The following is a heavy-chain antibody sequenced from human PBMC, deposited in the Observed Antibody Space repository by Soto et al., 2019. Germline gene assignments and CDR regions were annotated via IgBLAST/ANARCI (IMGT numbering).Heavy chain of an antibody. CDR2: MNPNSGNT. CDR1: GYTFTSYD. J-gene: IGHJ4*02. Sequence: QVQLVQSGAEVKKPGASVKVSCKASGYTFTSYDINWVRQATGQGLEWMGWMNPNSGNTGYAQKFQGRVTMTRDTXISTASRELSSLRSEDTAVYYCARRLAVAGVLPDSWGQGTLVTVSS. V-gene: IGHV1-8*01. D-gene: IGHD6-19*01. CDR3: ARRLAVAGVLPDS.